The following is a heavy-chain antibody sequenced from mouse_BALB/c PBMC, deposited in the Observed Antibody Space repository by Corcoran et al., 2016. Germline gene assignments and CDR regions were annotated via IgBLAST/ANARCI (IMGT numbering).Heavy chain of an antibody. CDR3: AKWQGYLDA. Sequence: EVQLQQSGAELVKPGASVKLSCTASGFNIKDTYMHWVKQRPEQGLEWIGRIDPANGNTKYDQKFQGKANITADTSSNTAYLQLSSLTSEDTAVYYCAKWQGYLDAWGAGTTVTLSS. CDR2: IDPANGNT. CDR1: GFNIKDTY. D-gene: IGHD1-3*01. J-gene: IGHJ1*01. V-gene: IGHV14-3*02.